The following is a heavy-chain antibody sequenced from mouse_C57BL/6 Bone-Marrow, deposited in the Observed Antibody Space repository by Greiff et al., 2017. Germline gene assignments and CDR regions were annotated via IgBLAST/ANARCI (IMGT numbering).Heavy chain of an antibody. CDR3: ARDYYGSSSFAY. J-gene: IGHJ3*01. D-gene: IGHD1-1*01. CDR2: ISYDGSN. Sequence: EVQLQQSGPGLVKPSQSLSLTCSVTGYSITTGYYWNLIRQFPGNKLEWMGYISYDGSNNYNPSLKNRISITRDTSKNQFFLKLNSVTTEDTATYYCARDYYGSSSFAYWGQGTLVTVSA. CDR1: GYSITTGYY. V-gene: IGHV3-6*01.